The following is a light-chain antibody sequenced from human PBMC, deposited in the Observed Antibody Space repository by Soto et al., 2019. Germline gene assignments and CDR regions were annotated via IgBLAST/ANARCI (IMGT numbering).Light chain of an antibody. Sequence: DIVMTQSPDSLAVSLGERATVNCNSSQSLFDSSTNKNYLAWYQQKPGQPPKLLIYWASARESGVPDRFSGSGSGTHFTLTISTLQGEDVAVYYCRQYYSPLWTFGQGSKVEVK. CDR1: QSLFDSSTNKNY. CDR2: WAS. V-gene: IGKV4-1*01. CDR3: RQYYSPLWT. J-gene: IGKJ1*01.